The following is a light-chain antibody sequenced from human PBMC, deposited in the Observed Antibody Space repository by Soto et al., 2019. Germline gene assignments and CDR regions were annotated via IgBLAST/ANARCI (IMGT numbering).Light chain of an antibody. CDR1: HSDVGSYNL. CDR3: CSYAGSFSVV. V-gene: IGLV2-23*01. CDR2: EGT. Sequence: QSALTQPASVSGSPGQSITISCTGTHSDVGSYNLVSWYQQHPGKAPKLMIYEGTKRPSGVSDRFSGSKSGNTASLTISGLEAEDEADYCCCSYAGSFSVVFGGGTKLTVL. J-gene: IGLJ2*01.